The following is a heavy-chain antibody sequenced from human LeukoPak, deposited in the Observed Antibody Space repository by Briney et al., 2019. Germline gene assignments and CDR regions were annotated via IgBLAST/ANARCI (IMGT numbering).Heavy chain of an antibody. J-gene: IGHJ6*03. Sequence: GGSLRLSCAASGFTFSSYGMHWVRQAPGNGLEWVTFIRYDGSNKYYADSVKGRFTISRDNAKNSLFLQMNSLRAEDTAVYYCARVLRYCSGGNCYSGGLGYMDVWGKGTTVTISS. CDR2: IRYDGSNK. D-gene: IGHD2-15*01. CDR1: GFTFSSYG. CDR3: ARVLRYCSGGNCYSGGLGYMDV. V-gene: IGHV3-30*02.